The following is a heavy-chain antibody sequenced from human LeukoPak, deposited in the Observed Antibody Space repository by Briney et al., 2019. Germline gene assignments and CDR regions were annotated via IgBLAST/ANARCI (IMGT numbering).Heavy chain of an antibody. CDR1: GYTFTSYD. CDR3: ARAHYASSNIKVPFDV. D-gene: IGHD3-22*01. Sequence: ASVKVSCKASGYTFTSYDINWVRQATGQGPEWMGWMNPNSGNTGYAQKFQGRVTITRNTSISTAYMELSSLRSDDTAVYYCARAHYASSNIKVPFDVWGKGTTVTVSS. J-gene: IGHJ6*04. CDR2: MNPNSGNT. V-gene: IGHV1-8*03.